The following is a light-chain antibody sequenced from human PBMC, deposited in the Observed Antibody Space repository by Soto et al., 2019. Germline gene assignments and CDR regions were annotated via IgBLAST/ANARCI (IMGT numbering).Light chain of an antibody. CDR1: QSVSSSY. CDR3: QQYGSSLWT. CDR2: GAS. V-gene: IGKV3-20*01. Sequence: EIVLTQSPGTLSLSPGERATLSCRASQSVSSSYLAWYQQKPGQAPRLLIYGASSRATRIPDRFSGSGSGTDFTLNISRLEPEDLPVYYCQQYGSSLWTFGQGTKVEIK. J-gene: IGKJ1*01.